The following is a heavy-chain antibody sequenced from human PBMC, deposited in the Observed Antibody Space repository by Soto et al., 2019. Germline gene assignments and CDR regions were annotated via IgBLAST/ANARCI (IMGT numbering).Heavy chain of an antibody. V-gene: IGHV4-31*01. CDR3: ARDSVTERCHAHFYFGMDV. CDR1: GDSISSGGSY. Sequence: QVQLQESGPGLVKPSQTLSLTCTVSGDSISSGGSYWTWIRQHPGKGLEWIGYISYSGTTYYNPSPKRQLTISLDTSENQFSLNLSSVTAADNSVSYCARDSVTERCHAHFYFGMDVWGQGTTVTVSS. CDR2: ISYSGTT. J-gene: IGHJ6*02. D-gene: IGHD4-17*01.